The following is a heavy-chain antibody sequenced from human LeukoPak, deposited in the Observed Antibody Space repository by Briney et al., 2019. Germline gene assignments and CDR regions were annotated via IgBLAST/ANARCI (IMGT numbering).Heavy chain of an antibody. CDR2: IYYSGST. J-gene: IGHJ4*02. CDR1: GGSISSYY. V-gene: IGHV4-59*01. CDR3: ARSPMVRGVNNDAY. Sequence: SETLSLTCTVSGGSISSYYWSWIRQPPGKGLEWIGYIYYSGSTNCNPSLKSRVTISVDTSKNQFSLKLSSVTAADTAVYYCARSPMVRGVNNDAYWGQGTLVTVSS. D-gene: IGHD3-10*01.